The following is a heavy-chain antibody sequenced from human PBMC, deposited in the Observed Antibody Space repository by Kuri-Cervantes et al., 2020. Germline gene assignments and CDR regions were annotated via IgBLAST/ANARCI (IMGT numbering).Heavy chain of an antibody. Sequence: SETLSLTCTVSGGSVSSDNYYWSWIRQSPGKGLEWIGEINHSGSTNYNPSLKSRVTISVDTSKNQFSLKLNSVTPEDTAVYYCARDLSGYDERAVADAFDIWGQGTMVTVSS. V-gene: IGHV4-61*01. CDR2: INHSGST. CDR1: GGSVSSDNYY. CDR3: ARDLSGYDERAVADAFDI. D-gene: IGHD5-12*01. J-gene: IGHJ3*02.